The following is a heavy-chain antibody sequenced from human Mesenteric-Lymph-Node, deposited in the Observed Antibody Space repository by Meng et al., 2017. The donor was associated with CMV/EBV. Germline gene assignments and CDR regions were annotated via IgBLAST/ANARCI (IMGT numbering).Heavy chain of an antibody. CDR2: VSFDGSKK. V-gene: IGHV3-30-3*01. Sequence: GESLKISCEASGFRFSSYALHWVRQVAGKGLEWVALVSFDGSKKYTDSVKGRFTISRDNSKSTLYLQMNSLRAEDTAVYYCANPGEGDCSTTSCQDAFDMWGQGTMVTVSS. D-gene: IGHD2-2*01. CDR1: GFRFSSYA. J-gene: IGHJ3*02. CDR3: ANPGEGDCSTTSCQDAFDM.